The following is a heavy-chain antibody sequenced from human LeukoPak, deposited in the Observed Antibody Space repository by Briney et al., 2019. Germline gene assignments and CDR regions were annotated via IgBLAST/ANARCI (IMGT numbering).Heavy chain of an antibody. Sequence: GGSLRLSCAASGLTFSSYAMHWVRQAPGKGLEWVAVISYDGSNKYYADSVKGRFTISRDNSKNTLYLQMNSLRAEDTAVYYCAREADTYYYDSSGYTREYYFDYWGQGTLVTVSS. CDR3: AREADTYYYDSSGYTREYYFDY. J-gene: IGHJ4*02. D-gene: IGHD3-22*01. CDR2: ISYDGSNK. V-gene: IGHV3-30-3*01. CDR1: GLTFSSYA.